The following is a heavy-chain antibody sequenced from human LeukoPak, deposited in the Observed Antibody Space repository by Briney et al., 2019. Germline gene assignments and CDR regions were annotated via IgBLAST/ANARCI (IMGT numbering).Heavy chain of an antibody. Sequence: GGSLRPSCAASGFTFSNYDMHWVRQPTGKGLEWVSGIGTAGDTYYSGSVKGRFTISRENAKNSLYLQMNNLRAEDTAVYYCARGGTGMVRIPDYWGQGTLVTVSS. CDR3: ARGGTGMVRIPDY. J-gene: IGHJ4*02. V-gene: IGHV3-13*01. CDR2: IGTAGDT. D-gene: IGHD5-18*01. CDR1: GFTFSNYD.